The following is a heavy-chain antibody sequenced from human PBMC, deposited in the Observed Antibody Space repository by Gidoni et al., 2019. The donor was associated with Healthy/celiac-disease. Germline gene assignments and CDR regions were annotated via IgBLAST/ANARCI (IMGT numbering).Heavy chain of an antibody. CDR1: GGSIRSSNYY. Sequence: QLQLQESGPGLVKPSENLSLTCTVSGGSIRSSNYYWDWIRQSPGKGLEWIGIMYYSGNTYYNPSLKSRVTISEDTSNNQFSLKLNSVTAADTAVYYCARRGIAALDYMDVWGKGTTVTVSS. CDR2: MYYSGNT. J-gene: IGHJ6*03. CDR3: ARRGIAALDYMDV. V-gene: IGHV4-39*01. D-gene: IGHD6-6*01.